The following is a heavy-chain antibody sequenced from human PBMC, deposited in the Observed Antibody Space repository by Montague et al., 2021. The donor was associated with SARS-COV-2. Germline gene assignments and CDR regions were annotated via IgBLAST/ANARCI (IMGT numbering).Heavy chain of an antibody. V-gene: IGHV4-59*13. CDR3: ARGDVEMATIKSGGPFYHFDY. CDR1: GGAISSYY. D-gene: IGHD5-24*01. CDR2: IYYSGST. Sequence: SETLSLTCTVSGGAISSYYWSWIRQPPGKGLEWIGYIYYSGSTNYNPSLKSPVTISVDTSKNQFSLKLSSVTAADTAVYYCARGDVEMATIKSGGPFYHFDYWGQGTLVIVSS. J-gene: IGHJ4*02.